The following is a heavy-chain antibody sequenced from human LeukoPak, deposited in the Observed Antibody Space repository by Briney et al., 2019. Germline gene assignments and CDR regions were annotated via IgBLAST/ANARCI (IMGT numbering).Heavy chain of an antibody. J-gene: IGHJ3*01. V-gene: IGHV4-59*08. D-gene: IGHD5-18*01. CDR3: ARQGYSSTSDAFDV. CDR1: GVSISSFY. CDR2: VYYGGST. Sequence: SETLSLTCFVSGVSISSFYWSWVRQPPGKGLEWIGYVYYGGSTTYIPSLKSRVTISVDTSRRQFSLNLTPVTAADTAVYYCARQGYSSTSDAFDVWGQGTMVTVS.